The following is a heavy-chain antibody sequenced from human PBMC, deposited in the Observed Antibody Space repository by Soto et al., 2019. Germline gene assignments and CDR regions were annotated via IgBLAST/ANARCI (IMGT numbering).Heavy chain of an antibody. J-gene: IGHJ4*02. V-gene: IGHV3-15*01. CDR2: IKSKTDGGTT. CDR1: GFTFSNAW. D-gene: IGHD6-19*01. Sequence: GGSLRLSCAASGFTFSNAWMSWVRQAPGKGLEWVGRIKSKTDGGTTDYAAPVRGRFTISRNDSKNTLYLQMNSLKTEDTAVYYCTTEGIAVAVFDYWGQGTLVTVSS. CDR3: TTEGIAVAVFDY.